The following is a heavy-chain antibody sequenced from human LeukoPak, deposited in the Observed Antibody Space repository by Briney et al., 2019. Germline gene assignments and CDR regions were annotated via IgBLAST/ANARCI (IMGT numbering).Heavy chain of an antibody. V-gene: IGHV4-59*08. J-gene: IGHJ6*02. CDR1: GGCISSYC. D-gene: IGHD2-21*01. Sequence: ADTLSLTCTVSGGCISSYCWCWIRQPPGMGLEWIGYIHYSGGITYYNSSLKSRITISVDTSKNQFSLSLSSVTAADTAVYYCARITFVVEGYGMDVWGQGTTVTVSS. CDR2: IHYSGGIT. CDR3: ARITFVVEGYGMDV.